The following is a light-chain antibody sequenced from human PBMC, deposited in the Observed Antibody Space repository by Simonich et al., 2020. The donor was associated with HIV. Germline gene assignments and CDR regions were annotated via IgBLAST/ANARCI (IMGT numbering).Light chain of an antibody. CDR1: SSNIGAGYA. CDR3: QSYDSSLSGSGV. Sequence: QSVLTPPPSVSGAPGQRVTISCTGSSSNIGAGYAVHWYQQLPGTAPKLLIYGNCNRPSGVPDRFAGSKSGTSASLAITGLQAEDEADYYCQSYDSSLSGSGVFGGGTKLTVL. V-gene: IGLV1-40*01. CDR2: GNC. J-gene: IGLJ3*02.